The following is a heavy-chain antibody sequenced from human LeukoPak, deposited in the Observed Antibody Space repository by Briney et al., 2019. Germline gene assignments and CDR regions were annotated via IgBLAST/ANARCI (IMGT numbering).Heavy chain of an antibody. CDR1: GYTFTGYY. CDR2: INPNSGDT. Sequence: GASVKVSCKASGYTFTGYYMHWVRQAPGQGLEWMGWINPNSGDTNSAQKFQGRVTMTRDTSISTVYMELSRLRSDDTAVYYCARDGSLDYWGQGTLVTVSS. V-gene: IGHV1-2*02. J-gene: IGHJ4*02. CDR3: ARDGSLDY.